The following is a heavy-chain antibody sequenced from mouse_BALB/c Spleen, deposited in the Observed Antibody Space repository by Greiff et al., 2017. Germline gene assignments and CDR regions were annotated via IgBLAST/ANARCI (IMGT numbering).Heavy chain of an antibody. CDR3: ARRATKITTGFAY. CDR2: INPSTGYT. CDR1: GYTFTSYW. J-gene: IGHJ3*01. D-gene: IGHD2-4*01. V-gene: IGHV1-7*01. Sequence: QVQLQQSGAELAKPGASVKMSCKASGYTFTSYWMHWVKQRPGQGLEWIGYINPSTGYTEYNQKFKDKATLTADKSSSTAYMQLSSLTSEDSAVYYCARRATKITTGFAYWGQGTLVTVSA.